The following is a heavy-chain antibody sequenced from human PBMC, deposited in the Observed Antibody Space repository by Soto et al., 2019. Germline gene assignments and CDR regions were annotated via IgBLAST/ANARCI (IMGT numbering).Heavy chain of an antibody. D-gene: IGHD2-2*01. V-gene: IGHV1-18*01. CDR2: ISLYSDGT. CDR1: GNTCSNYG. Sequence: APVKVSYNTTGNTCSNYGITWNRQAPEKLREWLGWISLYSDGTDYAQKFQGRGSMTTDTSTTTGYMELRSLRSDETAVFYCARVVPGAEAWFGPWGQGSLITVSS. J-gene: IGHJ5*02. CDR3: ARVVPGAEAWFGP.